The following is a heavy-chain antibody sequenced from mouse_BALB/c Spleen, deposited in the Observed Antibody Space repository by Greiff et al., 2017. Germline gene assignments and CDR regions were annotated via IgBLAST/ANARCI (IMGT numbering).Heavy chain of an antibody. CDR1: GFNIKDYY. D-gene: IGHD1-2*01. Sequence: EVQRVESGAELVRPGALVKLSCKASGFNIKDYYMHWVKQRPEQGLEWIGWIDPENGNTIYDPKFQGKASITADTSSNTAYLQLSSLTSEDTAVYYCARSFTTATPFAYWGQGTLVTVSA. V-gene: IGHV14-1*02. J-gene: IGHJ3*01. CDR2: IDPENGNT. CDR3: ARSFTTATPFAY.